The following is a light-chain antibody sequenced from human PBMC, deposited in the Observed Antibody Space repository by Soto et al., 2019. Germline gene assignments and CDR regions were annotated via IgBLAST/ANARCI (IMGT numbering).Light chain of an antibody. CDR1: QKIADN. V-gene: IGKV3-15*01. Sequence: VLTQSPGTLSLSPGDRATLSCRASQKIADNYLAWYQQKPGQAPRLLIYGASTRATGIPARFSGSGSGTEFTLTISSLQSEDFAVYYCLQYNNWPPITFGQGTRLEIK. J-gene: IGKJ5*01. CDR2: GAS. CDR3: LQYNNWPPIT.